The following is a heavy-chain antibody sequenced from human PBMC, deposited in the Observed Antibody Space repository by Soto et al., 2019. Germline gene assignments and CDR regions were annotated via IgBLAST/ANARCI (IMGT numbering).Heavy chain of an antibody. Sequence: SETLSLTCAVYGGSFSGYYWSWIRQPPGKGLEWIGEINHSGSTNYNPSLKSRVTISVDTSKNQFSLKLSSVAAADTAVYYCARVFPTVTYYFDYWGQGTLVTVSS. CDR3: ARVFPTVTYYFDY. D-gene: IGHD4-17*01. V-gene: IGHV4-34*01. CDR2: INHSGST. CDR1: GGSFSGYY. J-gene: IGHJ4*02.